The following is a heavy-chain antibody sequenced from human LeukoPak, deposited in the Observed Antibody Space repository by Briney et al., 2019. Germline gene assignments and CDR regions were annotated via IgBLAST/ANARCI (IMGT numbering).Heavy chain of an antibody. CDR2: ISGSGGSK. Sequence: GGSLRLSCAASGFTFSSYDMSWVRQAPGKGLEWVSDISGSGGSKYYADSEKGRFTISRDNSKITLYLQMNSLKAEDTAVYYCAKAGTGAGSDDYYYYGMDVWGQGTTVTVSS. CDR3: AKAGTGAGSDDYYYYGMDV. D-gene: IGHD3/OR15-3a*01. V-gene: IGHV3-23*01. J-gene: IGHJ6*02. CDR1: GFTFSSYD.